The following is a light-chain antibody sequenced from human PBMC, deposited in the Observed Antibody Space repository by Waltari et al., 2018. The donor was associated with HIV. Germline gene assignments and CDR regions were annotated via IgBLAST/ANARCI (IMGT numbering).Light chain of an antibody. CDR3: LLYFGGAWV. CDR2: STA. J-gene: IGLJ3*02. V-gene: IGLV7-43*01. CDR1: SGAVTSDFH. Sequence: QTVVTQESSLTVSPGGTVTLTCDSNSGAVTSDFHPNWIQRKPGQTPRALIYSTADKHSWTPARFSGSLLGGKAALTLSTVQPEDEAAYYCLLYFGGAWVFGGGTKLTVL.